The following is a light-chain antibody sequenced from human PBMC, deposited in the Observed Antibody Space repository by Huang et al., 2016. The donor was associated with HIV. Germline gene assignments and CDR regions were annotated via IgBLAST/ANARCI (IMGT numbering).Light chain of an antibody. CDR1: QSVTSS. CDR3: QQYNNWQT. CDR2: DAS. J-gene: IGKJ2*01. Sequence: EIVMTQSPASLSVSPGERATLSCRASQSVTSSLAWYQQKPGQAPRLLIYDASTRDTGIPARFSGSGSETEFTLTISSLQSEDFAVYYCQQYNNWQTFGQGTKLQIK. V-gene: IGKV3-15*01.